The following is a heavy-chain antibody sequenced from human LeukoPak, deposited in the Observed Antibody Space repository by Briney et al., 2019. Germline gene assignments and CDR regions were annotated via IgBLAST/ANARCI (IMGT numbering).Heavy chain of an antibody. Sequence: ASVTVSCKASGYTFTSYGISWVRQAPGQGLEWMGWISAYNGNTNYAQKLQGRVTMTTDTSTSTAYMELRSLRSDDTAVYYCASLHAGSYWFDPWGQGTLVTVSS. V-gene: IGHV1-18*01. CDR1: GYTFTSYG. CDR2: ISAYNGNT. J-gene: IGHJ5*02. D-gene: IGHD3-10*01. CDR3: ASLHAGSYWFDP.